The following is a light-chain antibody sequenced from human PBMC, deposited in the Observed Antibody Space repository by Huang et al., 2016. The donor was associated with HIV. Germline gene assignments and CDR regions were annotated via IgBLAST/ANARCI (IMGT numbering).Light chain of an antibody. J-gene: IGKJ1*01. V-gene: IGKV3-15*01. CDR3: QQYNNWPRT. CDR2: GAS. Sequence: EIVMTQSPATLSVSPGERATLSCRASQSVSSNLAWYQQKPGQAPRRIIYGASTRATGIPARFSGSGSGTEFTLTISSLQSEDFAVYYCQQYNNWPRTFGQGTKVEIK. CDR1: QSVSSN.